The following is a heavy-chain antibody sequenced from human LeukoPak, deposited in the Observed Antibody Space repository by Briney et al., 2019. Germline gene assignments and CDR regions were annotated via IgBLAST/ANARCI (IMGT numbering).Heavy chain of an antibody. CDR1: GFTFSSYA. J-gene: IGHJ4*02. V-gene: IGHV3-23*01. CDR2: ISGSGGST. D-gene: IGHD2-15*01. CDR3: AASMGVVVVAATSFDY. Sequence: GGSLRLSCAASGFTFSSYAMSWVRQAPGKGLEWVSVISGSGGSTYYADSVRGRFTISRDNSKNTLYLQMNSLRAEDTAVYYCAASMGVVVVAATSFDYWGQGTLVTVSS.